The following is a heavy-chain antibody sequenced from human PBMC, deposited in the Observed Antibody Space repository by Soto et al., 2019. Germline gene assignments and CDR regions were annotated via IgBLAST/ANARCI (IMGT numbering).Heavy chain of an antibody. CDR3: ATSYGSGSTHFDS. V-gene: IGHV1-69*02. Sequence: QVQLVQSGAEVKQPGSSVKVSFTASGGTFNTYTINWVRQAPGQRPEWVGRVNPIVGMSSSASKFQGRVTLTADKSTSKAYMDLTGLKSEDTAVYYCATSYGSGSTHFDSWGQGTLVTVSS. CDR1: GGTFNTYT. D-gene: IGHD3-10*01. J-gene: IGHJ4*02. CDR2: VNPIVGMS.